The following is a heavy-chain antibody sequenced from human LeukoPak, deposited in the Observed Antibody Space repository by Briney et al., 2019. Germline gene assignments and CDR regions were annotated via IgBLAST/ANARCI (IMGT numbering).Heavy chain of an antibody. J-gene: IGHJ3*02. CDR1: GGTFSSYA. CDR2: IIPIFGTA. CDR3: ASIANYYDSSGYPTSVDAFDI. Sequence: ASVKVSCKASGGTFSSYAISWVRQAPGQGLEWMGGIIPIFGTANYAQKFQGRVTITADESTSTAYMELSSLRSEDTAVYYCASIANYYDSSGYPTSVDAFDIWGQGTMVTVSS. D-gene: IGHD3-22*01. V-gene: IGHV1-69*13.